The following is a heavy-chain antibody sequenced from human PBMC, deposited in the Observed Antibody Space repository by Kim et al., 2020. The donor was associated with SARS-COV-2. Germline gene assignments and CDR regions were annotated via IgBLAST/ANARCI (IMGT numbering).Heavy chain of an antibody. D-gene: IGHD3-10*01. CDR3: ARDFGRWSFGEFHWPSFDY. CDR2: ISSSGSTI. J-gene: IGHJ4*02. Sequence: GGSLRLSCAASGFTFSSYEMNWVRQAPGKGLEWVSYISSSGSTIYYADSVKGRFTISRDNAKNSLYLQMNSLRAEDTAVYYCARDFGRWSFGEFHWPSFDYWGQGTLVTVSS. V-gene: IGHV3-48*03. CDR1: GFTFSSYE.